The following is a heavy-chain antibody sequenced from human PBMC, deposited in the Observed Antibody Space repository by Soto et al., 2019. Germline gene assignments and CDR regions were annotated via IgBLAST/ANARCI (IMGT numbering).Heavy chain of an antibody. CDR3: ARRAFGSSRSFDL. D-gene: IGHD6-6*01. J-gene: IGHJ3*01. Sequence: VQLLESGGDLVHPGGSLRLSCAASGFAFSSHPMSWVRQAPERGLEWVSGISDGGDLTYNADSVKGRFTISRDNSKNILFLQMNSLRAEDTALYNCARRAFGSSRSFDLWGQGTMVTVSS. CDR2: ISDGGDLT. CDR1: GFAFSSHP. V-gene: IGHV3-23*01.